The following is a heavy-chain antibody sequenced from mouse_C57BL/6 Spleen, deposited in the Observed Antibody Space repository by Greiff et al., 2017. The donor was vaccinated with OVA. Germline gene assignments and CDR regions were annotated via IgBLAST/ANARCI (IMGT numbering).Heavy chain of an antibody. Sequence: QVQLQQSGAELVRPGASVTLSCKASGYTFTDYEMHWVKQTPVHGLEWIGAIDPETGGTAYNQKFKGKARLTADKSSSTAYMELRSLTSEDSAVYYCTRRGTVVFDYWGQGTTLTVSS. J-gene: IGHJ2*01. CDR2: IDPETGGT. D-gene: IGHD1-1*01. CDR3: TRRGTVVFDY. V-gene: IGHV1-15*01. CDR1: GYTFTDYE.